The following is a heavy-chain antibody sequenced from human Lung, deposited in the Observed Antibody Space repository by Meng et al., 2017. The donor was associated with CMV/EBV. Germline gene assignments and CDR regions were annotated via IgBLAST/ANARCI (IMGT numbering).Heavy chain of an antibody. CDR2: FNPNGDVT. V-gene: IGHV1-46*01. D-gene: IGHD3-22*01. CDR1: GFTFTTYF. J-gene: IGHJ4*03. CDR3: AREMPMTCYFDQ. Sequence: GQLGKSGAGVKQPGVAVTLPCETSGFTFTTYFMHWVRQAPGQGLQWMGLFNPNGDVTTYSPRFQGRITLTGDTSTSTLYMELSSLTSDDTAVYYCAREMPMTCYFDQWGQGTLVTVSS.